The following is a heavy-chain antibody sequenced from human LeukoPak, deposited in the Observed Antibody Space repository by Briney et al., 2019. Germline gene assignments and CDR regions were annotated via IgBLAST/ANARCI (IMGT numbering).Heavy chain of an antibody. CDR3: ARTGIAARPTVWFDP. CDR2: INSDGSST. D-gene: IGHD6-6*01. J-gene: IGHJ5*02. CDR1: GFTFSSYW. Sequence: GGSLRLSCAASGFTFSSYWMHWVRQAPGKGLVWVSHINSDGSSTNYADSVKGRFTISRDNAKNTLYLQMNSLRAEDTAVYYCARTGIAARPTVWFDPWGQGTLVSVSS. V-gene: IGHV3-74*01.